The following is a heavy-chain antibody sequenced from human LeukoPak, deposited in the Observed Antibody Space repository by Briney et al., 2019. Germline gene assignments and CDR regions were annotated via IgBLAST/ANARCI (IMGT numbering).Heavy chain of an antibody. J-gene: IGHJ4*02. CDR3: ARDLGGGPFY. D-gene: IGHD2-15*01. CDR1: GFNFGRIA. V-gene: IGHV3-74*01. CDR2: INGDGSST. Sequence: GGSLRLSCAASGFNFGRIAMTWVRQAPGKGLVWVSRINGDGSSTTYADSVKGRFTISRDNAKNTLYLQMNSLRAEDTAVYYCARDLGGGPFYWGQGTLVTVSS.